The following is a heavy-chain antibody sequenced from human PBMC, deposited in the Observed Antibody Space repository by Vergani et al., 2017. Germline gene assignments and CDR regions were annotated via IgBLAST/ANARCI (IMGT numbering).Heavy chain of an antibody. Sequence: QVQLVESGGGVVQPGGSLRLSCAASGFTFSSYGMHWVRQAPGKGLEWVAFIRYDGSNKYYADSVKGRFTISRDNSKNTLYLQMNSLRAEDTAVYYCAKDGPSSGWYLRKYYYYYVMDVWGQGTTVTVSS. J-gene: IGHJ6*02. CDR2: IRYDGSNK. V-gene: IGHV3-30*02. D-gene: IGHD6-19*01. CDR1: GFTFSSYG. CDR3: AKDGPSSGWYLRKYYYYYVMDV.